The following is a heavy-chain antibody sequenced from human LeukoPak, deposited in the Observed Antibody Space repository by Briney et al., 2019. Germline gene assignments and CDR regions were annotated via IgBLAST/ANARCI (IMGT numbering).Heavy chain of an antibody. CDR3: ARRALGPIGAFDH. V-gene: IGHV4-39*07. Sequence: SETLSLTCTVSGGSISSSSYYWGWIRQPPGKGLEWIGSVYYSGSTYYNPSLKSRVTISVDTSKNQFSLKLSSVTAADTAVYYCARRALGPIGAFDHWGQGALVTVSS. J-gene: IGHJ4*02. CDR1: GGSISSSSYY. CDR2: VYYSGST. D-gene: IGHD3-10*01.